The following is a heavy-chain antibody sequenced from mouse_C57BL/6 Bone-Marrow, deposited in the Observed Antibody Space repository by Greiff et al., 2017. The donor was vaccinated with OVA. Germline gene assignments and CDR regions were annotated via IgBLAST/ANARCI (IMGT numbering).Heavy chain of an antibody. J-gene: IGHJ4*01. CDR2: INPYNGGT. Sequence: VHVKQSGPVLVKPGASVKMSCKASGYTFTDYYMNWVKQSHGKSLEWIGVINPYNGGTSYNQKFKGKATLTVDKSSSTAYMELNSLTSEDSAVYYCAREGTGTSYYAMDYWGQGTSVIVSS. V-gene: IGHV1-19*01. CDR1: GYTFTDYY. CDR3: AREGTGTSYYAMDY. D-gene: IGHD4-1*01.